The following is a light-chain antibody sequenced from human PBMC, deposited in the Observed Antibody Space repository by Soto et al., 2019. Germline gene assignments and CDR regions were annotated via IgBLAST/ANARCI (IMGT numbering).Light chain of an antibody. V-gene: IGKV3-20*01. CDR3: QQYGSSPIT. J-gene: IGKJ5*01. Sequence: EIVLTQSTSTLSWSTGERATLSCWASQSVSSSYLAWYQQKHGQAPRLLIYGASTRATGIPARFSGSGYGTDFNLTISRLETEDFAVYFCQQYGSSPITFGQGTRLEIK. CDR1: QSVSSSY. CDR2: GAS.